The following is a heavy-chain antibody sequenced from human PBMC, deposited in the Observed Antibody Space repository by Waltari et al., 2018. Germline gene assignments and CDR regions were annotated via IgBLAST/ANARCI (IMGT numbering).Heavy chain of an antibody. J-gene: IGHJ4*02. CDR1: G. Sequence: GIGWVRQAPGQGLGWMGWISAYNGNTIYAQKLQGRVTMTTDTSTSTAYMELRSLRSDDTAVYFCARESDDSSGYDYWGQGSLVTVSS. V-gene: IGHV1-18*01. CDR2: ISAYNGNT. CDR3: ARESDDSSGYDY. D-gene: IGHD3-22*01.